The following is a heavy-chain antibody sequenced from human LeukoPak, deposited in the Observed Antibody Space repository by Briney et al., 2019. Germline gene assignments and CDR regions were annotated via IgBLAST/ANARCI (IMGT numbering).Heavy chain of an antibody. CDR1: GFIFSNYA. J-gene: IGHJ6*04. CDR2: ISYDGSNK. V-gene: IGHV3-30*04. D-gene: IGHD3-10*02. Sequence: GGSLRLSCAASGFIFSNYAMHWVRQAPGKGLEWVAVISYDGSNKYYADSVKGRFTISRDNAKNSLYLQMNSLRAEDTAVYYCAELGITMIGGVWGKGTTVTISS. CDR3: AELGITMIGGV.